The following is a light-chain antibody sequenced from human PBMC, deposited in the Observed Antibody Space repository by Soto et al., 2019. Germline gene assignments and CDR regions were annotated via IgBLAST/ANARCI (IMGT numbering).Light chain of an antibody. CDR1: QSLVYSANNKNY. Sequence: DIVMTQSPDSLAVSLGERATINCKSSQSLVYSANNKNYLAWYQQKPGQPPKLLIYWASVRESGVPDRFSGSGSGTDFTFTISSLQAEDVAVYYCPQYVASLWTFGQGTKVEVK. J-gene: IGKJ1*01. V-gene: IGKV4-1*01. CDR3: PQYVASLWT. CDR2: WAS.